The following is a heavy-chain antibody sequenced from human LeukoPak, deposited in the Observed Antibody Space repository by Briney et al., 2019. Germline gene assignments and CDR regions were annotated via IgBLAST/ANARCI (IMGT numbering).Heavy chain of an antibody. J-gene: IGHJ4*02. V-gene: IGHV5-51*01. CDR2: IYPGDADT. CDR3: ARRSPPSSYYDFWSGYSYFDY. CDR1: GYSFTSYW. Sequence: GESLKISCKGSGYSFTSYWIGWVRQLPGKGLEWMGIIYPGDADTSYSPSFKGQVTISADKSITTAYLQWSSLKAETPALYYVARRSPPSSYYDFWSGYSYFDYWGQGTLVTVSS. D-gene: IGHD3-3*01.